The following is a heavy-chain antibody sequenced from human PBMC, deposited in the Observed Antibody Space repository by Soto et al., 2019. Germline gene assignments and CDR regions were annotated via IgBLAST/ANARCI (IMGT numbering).Heavy chain of an antibody. J-gene: IGHJ6*02. D-gene: IGHD6-19*01. V-gene: IGHV5-10-1*01. Sequence: RGESLKISCKGSGYSFTSYWISWVRQMPGKGLEWMGRIDPSDSYTDYSPSFQGHVTISADKSISTAYLQWSSLKASDTAMYYCARHPGYSSGWFNYYYYGMDVWGQGTTVTVSS. CDR3: ARHPGYSSGWFNYYYYGMDV. CDR2: IDPSDSYT. CDR1: GYSFTSYW.